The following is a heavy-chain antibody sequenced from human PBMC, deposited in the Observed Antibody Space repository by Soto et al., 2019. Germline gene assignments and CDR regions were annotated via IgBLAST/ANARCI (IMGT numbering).Heavy chain of an antibody. J-gene: IGHJ4*02. CDR2: ISSSTSHT. CDR3: ARGRGAAADYFDF. V-gene: IGHV3-11*05. D-gene: IGHD6-13*01. Sequence: QVQLVESGGGLVKPGGSLRLSCAVSGFTFSDYYMTWIRQAPGKGLEWVSYISSSTSHTNYADSVKGRFTISRDNAKNSLFLQMNSLRAEDTAVYYLARGRGAAADYFDFWGQGTLVTVSS. CDR1: GFTFSDYY.